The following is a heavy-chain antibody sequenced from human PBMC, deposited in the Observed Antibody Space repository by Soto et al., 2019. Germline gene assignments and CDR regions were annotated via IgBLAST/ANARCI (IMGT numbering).Heavy chain of an antibody. Sequence: GGSLRLSCAASGFTFSGSAIHWVRQASGNGLEWVGHIRSEVYSYATTYAASMKGRFTISRDDSKNTAYLQMNSLRAEDTAVYYCAKPRLYYDSSGHVRWGQGTLVTVSS. CDR3: AKPRLYYDSSGHVR. J-gene: IGHJ4*02. D-gene: IGHD3-22*01. CDR2: IRSEVYSYAT. CDR1: GFTFSGSA. V-gene: IGHV3-73*01.